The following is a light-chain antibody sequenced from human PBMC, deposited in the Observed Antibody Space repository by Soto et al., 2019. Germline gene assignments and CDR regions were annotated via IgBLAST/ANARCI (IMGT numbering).Light chain of an antibody. CDR3: QQYNNWPWT. J-gene: IGKJ1*01. V-gene: IGKV3-15*01. CDR2: GAS. Sequence: EIVMTQSPATLSVSPGGRATLSCRASQSISDTLSWYQQKPGQAPRLLIYGASKRATGFPARFSGSGSGTDFTLTISSLQSEDFAVYYWQQYNNWPWTFGQGTKV. CDR1: QSISDT.